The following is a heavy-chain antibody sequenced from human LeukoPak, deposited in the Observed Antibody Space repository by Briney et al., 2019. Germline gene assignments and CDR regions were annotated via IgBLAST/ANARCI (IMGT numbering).Heavy chain of an antibody. CDR2: IYSGGTT. D-gene: IGHD6-13*01. V-gene: IGHV3-53*01. Sequence: GGSLRLSCAASGFTVGSNYMSWVCQAPGKGLEGVSVIYSGGTTKYADSVKGRFTIPRDNSKNTLNLQMNSLRAEDTAVYYCASLYSSSWYVDYWGQGTLVTVSS. CDR1: GFTVGSNY. J-gene: IGHJ4*02. CDR3: ASLYSSSWYVDY.